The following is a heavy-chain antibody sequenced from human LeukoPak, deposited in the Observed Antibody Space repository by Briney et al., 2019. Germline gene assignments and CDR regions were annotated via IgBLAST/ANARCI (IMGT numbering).Heavy chain of an antibody. D-gene: IGHD3-10*01. CDR3: VNSGFDP. Sequence: SCKASGYTFTDYYMHWVRQAPGKGLEWVAFIHYDGTNEYYADSVKGRFTISRDNFKNTLSLQMNGLRVEDTALYYCVNSGFDPWGQGTLVTVSS. CDR2: IHYDGTNE. V-gene: IGHV3-30*02. CDR1: GYTFTDYY. J-gene: IGHJ5*02.